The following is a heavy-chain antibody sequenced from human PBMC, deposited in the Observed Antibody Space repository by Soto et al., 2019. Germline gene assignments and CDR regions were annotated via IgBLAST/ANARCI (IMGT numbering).Heavy chain of an antibody. CDR1: GYTFVSYG. CDR2: ISPYNGNT. Sequence: QVQLVQSGAEVKEPGASVKVSCKASGYTFVSYGISWVRQAPGQGLEWMGWISPYNGNTNYAPKFQGRVTMTTDPSTSTVYMELRSLRSDDTEVYYCSRDAQKWLVAAFEIWGQGTMVTVSS. CDR3: SRDAQKWLVAAFEI. J-gene: IGHJ3*02. D-gene: IGHD6-19*01. V-gene: IGHV1-18*01.